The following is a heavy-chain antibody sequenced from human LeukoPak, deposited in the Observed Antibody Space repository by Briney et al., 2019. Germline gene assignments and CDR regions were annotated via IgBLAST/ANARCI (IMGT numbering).Heavy chain of an antibody. CDR3: GRRGDYGKNLAY. V-gene: IGHV4-34*01. CDR2: INHSGST. D-gene: IGHD4-17*01. J-gene: IGHJ4*02. CDR1: GGSFSGYY. Sequence: SETLSLTCAVYGGSFSGYYWSWIRQPPGKGLEWIGEINHSGSTNYNPSLKSRVTISVDTSKNQFSLKLSSVTAADTAVYYCGRRGDYGKNLAYGGQGPRVTVS.